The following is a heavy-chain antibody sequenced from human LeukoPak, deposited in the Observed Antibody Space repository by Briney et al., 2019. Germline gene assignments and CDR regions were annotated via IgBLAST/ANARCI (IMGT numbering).Heavy chain of an antibody. J-gene: IGHJ4*02. CDR2: IIPILGIA. V-gene: IGHV1-69*04. Sequence: GASVKVSCKASGGTFSSYAISWVRQAPGQGLEWMGRIIPILGIANYAQKFQGRVTITADKSTSTAYMELSSLRSEDTAVYYCARYCSSTSCYVGAFDYWGQGTLVTVSS. CDR1: GGTFSSYA. D-gene: IGHD2-2*01. CDR3: ARYCSSTSCYVGAFDY.